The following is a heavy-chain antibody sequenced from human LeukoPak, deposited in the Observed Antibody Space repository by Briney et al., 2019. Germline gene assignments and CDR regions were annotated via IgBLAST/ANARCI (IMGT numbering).Heavy chain of an antibody. CDR1: GGTFSSYA. Sequence: ASVKVSCKASGGTFSSYAISWVRQAPGQGLEWMGIINPSGGSTSYAQKFQGRVTMTRDTSTSTVYMELSSLRSEDTAVYYCARDGPIYYYDSSGPLFDYWGQGTLVTVSS. V-gene: IGHV1-46*01. CDR3: ARDGPIYYYDSSGPLFDY. CDR2: INPSGGST. D-gene: IGHD3-22*01. J-gene: IGHJ4*02.